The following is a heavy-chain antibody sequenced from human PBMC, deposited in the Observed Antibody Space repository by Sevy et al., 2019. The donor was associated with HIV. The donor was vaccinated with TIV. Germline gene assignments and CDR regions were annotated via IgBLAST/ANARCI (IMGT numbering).Heavy chain of an antibody. D-gene: IGHD3-10*01. CDR3: ARGEDVNITMVRGAKYFDY. Sequence: SETLSLTCAVYGGSFSGYYWSWIRQPPGKGLEWIGEINHSGSTNYNPTVNGRVTISVDTSKNQFSLKLSSLTAADTAVYYCARGEDVNITMVRGAKYFDYWGQGTLVTVSS. J-gene: IGHJ4*02. CDR1: GGSFSGYY. V-gene: IGHV4-34*01. CDR2: INHSGST.